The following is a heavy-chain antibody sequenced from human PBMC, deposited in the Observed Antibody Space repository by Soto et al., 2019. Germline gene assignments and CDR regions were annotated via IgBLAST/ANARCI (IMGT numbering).Heavy chain of an antibody. CDR3: AGAVGCSGSYEDY. V-gene: IGHV1-3*01. Sequence: QVQLVQSGAEVKKPGASVKVSCKASGYTFTSYAMHWVRQAPGQRLEWMGWINAGNGNTKYSQKFQGRVTITRDTSASTAYMELSSLRSEDTAVYYCAGAVGCSGSYEDYWGQGTLVTVSS. CDR2: INAGNGNT. D-gene: IGHD3-10*02. J-gene: IGHJ4*02. CDR1: GYTFTSYA.